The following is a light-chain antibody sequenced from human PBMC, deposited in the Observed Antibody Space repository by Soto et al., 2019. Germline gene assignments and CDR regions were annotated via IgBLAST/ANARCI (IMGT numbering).Light chain of an antibody. CDR2: GVS. V-gene: IGKV3-15*01. Sequence: EIVMTQSPATLSVSPGETATLSCRASQSVAGNLAWYQQKPGQPPRLLIYGVSTRATGVPARFSGSGSETDFSLTISSLQPEDFATYYCQQSYSIPAFGGGTKVEIK. CDR3: QQSYSIPA. J-gene: IGKJ4*01. CDR1: QSVAGN.